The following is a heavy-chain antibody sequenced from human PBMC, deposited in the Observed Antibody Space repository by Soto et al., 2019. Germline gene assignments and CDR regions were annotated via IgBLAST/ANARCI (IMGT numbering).Heavy chain of an antibody. D-gene: IGHD2-2*01. CDR1: CSTFPSDG. J-gene: IGHJ3*02. CDR2: ISAYNGNT. V-gene: IGHV1-18*01. Sequence: ASVPGAFPASCSTFPSDGISWVRQAPGQGLEWMGWISAYNGNTNYAQKLQGRVTMTTDTSTSTAYMELRSLRSDDTAVYYCARDRLRKVTAEGDDAFDIWGQGTMVTVSS. CDR3: ARDRLRKVTAEGDDAFDI.